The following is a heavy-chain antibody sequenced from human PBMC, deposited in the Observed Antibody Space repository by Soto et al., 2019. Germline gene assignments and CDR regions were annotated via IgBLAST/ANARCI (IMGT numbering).Heavy chain of an antibody. D-gene: IGHD3-10*01. J-gene: IGHJ5*02. Sequence: PGGSLRLSCAASGFTFTDYYMSWVRQAPGKGLEYVSAITSSGGNTDYGSSVKGRFTISRDNSKNTLYLQMGSLRAEDMAVYYCARARLSRSWWYDPWGQGTLVTVSS. CDR1: GFTFTDYY. CDR2: ITSSGGNT. CDR3: ARARLSRSWWYDP. V-gene: IGHV3-64*01.